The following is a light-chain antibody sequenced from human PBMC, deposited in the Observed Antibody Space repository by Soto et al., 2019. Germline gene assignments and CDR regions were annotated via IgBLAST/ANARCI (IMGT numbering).Light chain of an antibody. Sequence: EIRMTQSPATLSVSPGDNATLSCRASQSVSSHVVWYQQKPGQAPRLLISDSSTRAPGIPARFSGSGSGTEFTLTISRLQSDDFAVYYCQQFGDWPSFGLGTKEEI. CDR1: QSVSSH. CDR2: DSS. V-gene: IGKV3D-15*01. CDR3: QQFGDWPS. J-gene: IGKJ1*01.